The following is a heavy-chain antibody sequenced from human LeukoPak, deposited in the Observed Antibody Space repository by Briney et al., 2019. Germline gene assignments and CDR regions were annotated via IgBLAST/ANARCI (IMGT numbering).Heavy chain of an antibody. Sequence: ASVKVSCKASGYTFTGYYMHWVRQAPGQGLEWMGWINPNSGGTNYAQKFQGRVTMTRDTSISTAYMELSRLRSDDTAVYYCARDTPDYYGSGFWGQGTLVTVSS. CDR1: GYTFTGYY. J-gene: IGHJ4*02. V-gene: IGHV1-2*02. CDR3: ARDTPDYYGSGF. D-gene: IGHD3-10*01. CDR2: INPNSGGT.